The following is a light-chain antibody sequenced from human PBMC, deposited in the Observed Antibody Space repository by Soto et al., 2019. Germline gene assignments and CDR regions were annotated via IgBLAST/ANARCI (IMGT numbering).Light chain of an antibody. CDR2: DAS. V-gene: IGKV3-20*01. J-gene: IGKJ1*01. CDR1: QSLSSSQ. Sequence: EIVLTQSPVTLSLSPGERATPSCRASQSLSSSQLAWYQQKPGQAPRLLIHDASSRATGISDRFTGSGSGTDFTLTITTLEPEDFAVYYCQQYGSSPRTFGLGTKVDIK. CDR3: QQYGSSPRT.